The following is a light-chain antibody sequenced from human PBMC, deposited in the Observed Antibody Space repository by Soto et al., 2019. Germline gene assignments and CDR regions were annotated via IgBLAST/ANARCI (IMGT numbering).Light chain of an antibody. V-gene: IGKV1-5*03. CDR1: QSISSW. J-gene: IGKJ1*01. CDR2: KAS. Sequence: DIQMTQSPSTLSAFVGDRVTITCRASQSISSWLAWYQQKGGKAPKLLIYKASSLESGVPSRFRGSGSGTEFTLTVSSLQPYEFATYYCQQYNSFPWTFGQGTKVEIK. CDR3: QQYNSFPWT.